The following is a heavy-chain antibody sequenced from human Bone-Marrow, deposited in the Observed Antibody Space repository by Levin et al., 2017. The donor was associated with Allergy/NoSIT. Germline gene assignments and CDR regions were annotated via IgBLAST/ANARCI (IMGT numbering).Heavy chain of an antibody. CDR1: GYTFTSYG. V-gene: IGHV1-18*01. CDR3: ARMAHYDFWSGYYVNWFDP. J-gene: IGHJ5*02. D-gene: IGHD3-3*01. CDR2: ISAYDGNT. Sequence: GESLKISCQASGYTFTSYGITWVRQAPGQGLEWMGWISAYDGNTNYAQKLQDRVTMTTDTSTSTAYMELRGLRSDDTAVYYCARMAHYDFWSGYYVNWFDPWGQGTLVTVSS.